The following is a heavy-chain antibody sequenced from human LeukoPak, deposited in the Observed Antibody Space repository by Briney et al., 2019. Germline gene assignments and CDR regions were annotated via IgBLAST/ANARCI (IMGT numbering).Heavy chain of an antibody. CDR1: GFTFSSYE. D-gene: IGHD3-9*01. J-gene: IGHJ6*04. CDR3: AREGRYFDWLLKVGGPPYYYGMDV. Sequence: PGGSLRLSCAASGFTFSSYEMNWVRQAPGKGLEWVSYISSSGSTIYYADSVKGRFTISRDNVKNSLYLQMNSLRAEDTAVYYCAREGRYFDWLLKVGGPPYYYGMDVWGKGTTVTVSS. CDR2: ISSSGSTI. V-gene: IGHV3-48*03.